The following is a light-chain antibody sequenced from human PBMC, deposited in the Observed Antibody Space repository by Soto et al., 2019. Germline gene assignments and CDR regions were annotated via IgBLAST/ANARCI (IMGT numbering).Light chain of an antibody. CDR2: AAS. V-gene: IGKV3-20*01. J-gene: IGKJ1*01. Sequence: EFVLTQSPGTLSLSPGETVTLSCAVSQSVSDTSIAWYQRIPGQPPRLLIYAASTRAAGFPDRFGGSGSGRDFNFTISRLEPEDFAVYYCQQYGSPHWTFGQGTKVDNK. CDR3: QQYGSPHWT. CDR1: QSVSDTS.